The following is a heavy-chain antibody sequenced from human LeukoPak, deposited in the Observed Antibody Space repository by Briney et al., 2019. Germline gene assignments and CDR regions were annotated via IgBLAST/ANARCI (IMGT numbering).Heavy chain of an antibody. V-gene: IGHV1-2*06. D-gene: IGHD2-2*01. Sequence: ASVKVSCKPSGYTFTGYHMHWVRQAPGQGLEWMGRINPNSGDTNYAQKFQGRVTMTRDTSISTAYMELGRLTSDDTAMYYCARDYCSSTSCLFDYWGQGTLVTVSS. CDR2: INPNSGDT. J-gene: IGHJ4*02. CDR1: GYTFTGYH. CDR3: ARDYCSSTSCLFDY.